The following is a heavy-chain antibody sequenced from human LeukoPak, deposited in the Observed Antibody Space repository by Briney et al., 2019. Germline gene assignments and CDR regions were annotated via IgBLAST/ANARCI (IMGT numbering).Heavy chain of an antibody. V-gene: IGHV3-7*01. J-gene: IGHJ4*02. D-gene: IGHD2-15*01. Sequence: GGSLRLSCAASGFTFSNYWMSWVRLAPGKGLEWVANIQQDGSEKYYVDSVKGRFTISRDNAKTSLYLQINSLRADDTALYFCARGIVVVVGASDHFDYWGQGTLITVSS. CDR2: IQQDGSEK. CDR3: ARGIVVVVGASDHFDY. CDR1: GFTFSNYW.